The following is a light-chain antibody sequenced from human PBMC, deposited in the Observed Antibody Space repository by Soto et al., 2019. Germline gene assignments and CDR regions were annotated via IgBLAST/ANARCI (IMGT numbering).Light chain of an antibody. Sequence: EIVMTQSPATLSVSPGERATPSCRASQSVSGNLAWYQQKPGQAPRLLIYGASTRATGIPARFSGSGSGTDFTLTISSLQSEDFALYYCQQYNNWPPTFGQGTRLEIK. CDR3: QQYNNWPPT. V-gene: IGKV3-15*01. J-gene: IGKJ5*01. CDR1: QSVSGN. CDR2: GAS.